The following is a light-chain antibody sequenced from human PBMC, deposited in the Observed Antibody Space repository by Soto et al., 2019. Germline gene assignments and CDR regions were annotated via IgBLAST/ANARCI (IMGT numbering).Light chain of an antibody. CDR2: GAS. J-gene: IGKJ5*01. V-gene: IGKV3-20*01. CDR1: QSVSSSY. CDR3: QQYGSSPT. Sequence: EIVLTQSPGTLSLSPGERATLSCRASQSVSSSYLAWYQQKPGQAPRLLIYGASSRATGIPDRFGGSGSGTYFTLTSSRLAPEDFAVYYCQQYGSSPTFGQGTRLEIK.